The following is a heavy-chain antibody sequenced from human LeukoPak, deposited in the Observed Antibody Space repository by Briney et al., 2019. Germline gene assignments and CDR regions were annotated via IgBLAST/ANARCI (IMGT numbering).Heavy chain of an antibody. CDR3: ARDRTQYYYDSSGYKVDYYGMDV. CDR2: ISGSGGST. J-gene: IGHJ6*02. D-gene: IGHD3-22*01. CDR1: GFTFSSYA. Sequence: PGGSLRLSCAASGFTFSSYAMSWVRQAPGKGLEWVSAISGSGGSTYYADSVKGRFTISRDNSKNTLYLQMNSLRAEDTAVYYCARDRTQYYYDSSGYKVDYYGMDVWGQGTTVTVSS. V-gene: IGHV3-23*01.